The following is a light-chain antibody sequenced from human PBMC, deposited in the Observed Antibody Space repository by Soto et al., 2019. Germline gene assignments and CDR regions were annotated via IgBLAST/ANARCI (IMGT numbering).Light chain of an antibody. CDR3: SSFTSTSTVI. Sequence: QPVLTQPASVSGSLGQSITISCTGTSSDIGGHNYVSWYQLHPGKAPKVLIFEVIKRPSGVSTRFSGSKSGNMASLTISGLRPEDEGDYYCSSFTSTSTVILGGGTKVTVL. J-gene: IGLJ2*01. CDR2: EVI. CDR1: SSDIGGHNY. V-gene: IGLV2-14*01.